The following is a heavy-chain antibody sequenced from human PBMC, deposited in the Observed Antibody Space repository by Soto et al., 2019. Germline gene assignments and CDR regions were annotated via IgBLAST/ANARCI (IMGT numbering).Heavy chain of an antibody. CDR2: INLTGGT. V-gene: IGHV4-34*01. Sequence: SETLSLTCAVYGGSVNGYYWNWIRQPPGKGLEWIGEINLTGGTHYIPYPKSRVTMSVDTSKNQFSLRLSSVSAADTVIYYCASRITVFGLLIPPFDNWGQGAQVTVSS. D-gene: IGHD3-3*01. CDR1: GGSVNGYY. J-gene: IGHJ5*02. CDR3: ASRITVFGLLIPPFDN.